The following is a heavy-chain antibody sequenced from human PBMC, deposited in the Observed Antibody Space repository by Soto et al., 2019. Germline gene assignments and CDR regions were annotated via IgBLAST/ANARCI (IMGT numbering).Heavy chain of an antibody. Sequence: QITLKESGPTLVKPTQTLMLTCTFSGFSLTTASVGVGWIRQPPGEALEGLAVSYWDDSKTYRPSLESRLTITKDTAKNQVALTMTNMDSLDTATYYCAHAYGGRCLYWGHGTLVTVSS. CDR1: GFSLTTASVG. V-gene: IGHV2-5*02. J-gene: IGHJ4*01. D-gene: IGHD1-26*01. CDR2: SYWDDSK. CDR3: AHAYGGRCLY.